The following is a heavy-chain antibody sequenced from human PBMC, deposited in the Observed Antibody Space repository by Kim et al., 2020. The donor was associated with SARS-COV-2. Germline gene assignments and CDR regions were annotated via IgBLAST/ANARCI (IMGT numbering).Heavy chain of an antibody. CDR1: GGSFSGYY. J-gene: IGHJ4*02. CDR3: ARGRWPRLFDY. CDR2: INHSGST. Sequence: SETLSLTCAVYGGSFSGYYWSWIRQPPGKGLEWIGEINHSGSTNYNPSLKSRVTISVDTSKNQFSLKLSSVTAADTAVYYCARGRWPRLFDYWGQGTLVTVSS. D-gene: IGHD6-25*01. V-gene: IGHV4-34*01.